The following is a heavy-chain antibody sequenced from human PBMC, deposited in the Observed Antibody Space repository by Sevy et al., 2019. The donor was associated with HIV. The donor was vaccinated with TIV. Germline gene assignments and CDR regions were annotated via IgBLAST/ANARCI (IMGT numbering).Heavy chain of an antibody. CDR1: GYSISSGYY. CDR2: IYHSGST. V-gene: IGHV4-38-2*01. J-gene: IGHJ6*03. CDR3: ALSSSYYYYMDV. Sequence: GSLRLSCAVSGYSISSGYYWGWIRQPPGKGLEWIGSIYHSGSTYYNPSLKSRVTISVDTSKNQFSLKLSSVTAADTAVYYCALSSSYYYYMDVWGKGTTVTVSS. D-gene: IGHD2-2*01.